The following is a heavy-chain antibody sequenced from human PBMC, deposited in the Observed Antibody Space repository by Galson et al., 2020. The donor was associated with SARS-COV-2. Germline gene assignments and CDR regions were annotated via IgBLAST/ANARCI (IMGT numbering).Heavy chain of an antibody. CDR2: IFFDGSEK. Sequence: GESLKISCAASRFTFSDHAMHWVRQAPGKGLEWVAQIFFDGSEKYYGDSVRGRFTISRDSSKNTVYLEMNNLRVDDTAVYYCARDGQSSRGWAFDYWGQGTLLTVSS. D-gene: IGHD6-19*01. CDR1: RFTFSDHA. V-gene: IGHV3-33*01. CDR3: ARDGQSSRGWAFDY. J-gene: IGHJ4*02.